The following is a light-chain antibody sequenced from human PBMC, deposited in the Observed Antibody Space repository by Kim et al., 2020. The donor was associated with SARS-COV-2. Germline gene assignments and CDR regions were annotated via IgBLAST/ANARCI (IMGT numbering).Light chain of an antibody. Sequence: SVGDRVTITWRASQSISSHLNWYQQKPGKAPKLLIYAASSLQSGVPSRFSGSGSGTDFTLTISSLQPEDFATYYCQQSYSTPPLTFGGGTKVDIK. CDR3: QQSYSTPPLT. CDR1: QSISSH. J-gene: IGKJ4*01. CDR2: AAS. V-gene: IGKV1-39*01.